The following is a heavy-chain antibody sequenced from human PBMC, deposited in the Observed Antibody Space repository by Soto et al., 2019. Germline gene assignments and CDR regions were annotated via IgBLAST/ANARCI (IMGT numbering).Heavy chain of an antibody. Sequence: SETLSLTCTVSGGSISSSSYYWGWIRQPPGKGLEWIGSIYYSGSTYYNPSLKSRVTISVDTSKNQFSLKLSSVTAADTAVYYCASYADRDVADAFDIWGQGTMVTVSS. D-gene: IGHD4-17*01. J-gene: IGHJ3*02. CDR2: IYYSGST. CDR3: ASYADRDVADAFDI. V-gene: IGHV4-39*01. CDR1: GGSISSSSYY.